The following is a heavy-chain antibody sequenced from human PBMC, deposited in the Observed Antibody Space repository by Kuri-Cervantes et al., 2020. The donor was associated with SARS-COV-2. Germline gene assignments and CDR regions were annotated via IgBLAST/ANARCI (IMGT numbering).Heavy chain of an antibody. D-gene: IGHD3-10*01. CDR2: INPKSGGT. CDR1: GYAFTGYY. V-gene: IGHV1-2*04. CDR3: ARGMVRGIIQYYYYAMDV. Sequence: ASVKVSCKASGYAFTGYYMHWVRQAPRQGLEWMGWINPKSGGTDSAQKFQGWVTMTRDTSISTAYMELSRLRSDDTAVYYCARGMVRGIIQYYYYAMDVWGQGTTVTVSS. J-gene: IGHJ6*02.